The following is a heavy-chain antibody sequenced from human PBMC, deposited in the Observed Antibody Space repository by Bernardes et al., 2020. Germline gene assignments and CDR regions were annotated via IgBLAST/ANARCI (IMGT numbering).Heavy chain of an antibody. CDR3: ARILGSRDSSGRGGWFDP. D-gene: IGHD6-19*01. CDR1: GFSLSNARMG. CDR2: IFSNDEK. J-gene: IGHJ5*02. V-gene: IGHV2-26*01. Sequence: SGPTLVKPTETLTLTCTVSGFSLSNARMGVSWIRQPPGKALEWLAHIFSNDEKSYSTSLKSRLTISKDTSKSQVVLTMTNMDPVDTATYYCARILGSRDSSGRGGWFDPWGQGTLVTVSS.